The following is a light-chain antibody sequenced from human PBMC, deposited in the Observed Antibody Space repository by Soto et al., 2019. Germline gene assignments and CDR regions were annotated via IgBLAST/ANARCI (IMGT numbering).Light chain of an antibody. CDR3: QQYKNWPPLT. V-gene: IGKV3-15*01. J-gene: IGKJ4*01. CDR2: GAS. Sequence: ETVMTQSPATLSVSPGERATLSCRASQSVSSNLAWYQQKPGQAPRLLIYGASTRATGIPARFSGSGSGTDLTLTISSLQSENFAVYFCQQYKNWPPLTFGGGTKVEIK. CDR1: QSVSSN.